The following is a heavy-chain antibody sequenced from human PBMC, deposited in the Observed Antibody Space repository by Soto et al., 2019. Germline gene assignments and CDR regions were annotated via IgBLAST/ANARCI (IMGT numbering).Heavy chain of an antibody. Sequence: EVQLVESGGGLVQPGGSLRLSCAASGFTFSNYWMHWVRQVPGKGLVWVSRINSDGGGTNYADFVKGRFTVSRDNAKNTVYLQIDSLSAEDTAVYYWAKGAYDFDYWGQGTLVTVSS. V-gene: IGHV3-74*01. CDR3: AKGAYDFDY. D-gene: IGHD2-2*01. J-gene: IGHJ4*02. CDR1: GFTFSNYW. CDR2: INSDGGGT.